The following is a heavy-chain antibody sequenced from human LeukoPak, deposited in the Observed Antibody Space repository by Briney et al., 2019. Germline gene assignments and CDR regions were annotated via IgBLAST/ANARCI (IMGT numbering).Heavy chain of an antibody. D-gene: IGHD6-13*01. CDR1: GYSISSGYY. CDR3: ARHASSSSLDY. J-gene: IGHJ4*02. V-gene: IGHV4-38-2*01. Sequence: SETLSLTCAVSGYSISSGYYWGWLRQPPGKGLEGLGSIYHSGSTYYNPSLKGRVTISVDTAKNPFSLKLSSVTAADTAVYYCARHASSSSLDYWGQGTLVTVSS. CDR2: IYHSGST.